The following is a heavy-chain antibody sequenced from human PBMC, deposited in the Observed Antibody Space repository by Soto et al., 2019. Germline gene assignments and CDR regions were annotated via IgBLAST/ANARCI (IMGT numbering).Heavy chain of an antibody. D-gene: IGHD2-2*01. CDR2: IYPGDSDT. Sequence: PGESLKISCKGSGYSFTSYWIGWVRQMPGKGLEWMGIIYPGDSDTRYSPSFQGQVTISADKSISTAYLQWSSLKASDTAMYYCARLYGQPSTSFDDRIYYYGMYICCQGTTVPVSS. V-gene: IGHV5-51*01. CDR3: ARLYGQPSTSFDDRIYYYGMYI. CDR1: GYSFTSYW. J-gene: IGHJ6*02.